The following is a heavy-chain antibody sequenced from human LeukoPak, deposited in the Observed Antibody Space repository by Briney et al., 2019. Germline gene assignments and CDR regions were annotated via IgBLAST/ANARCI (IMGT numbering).Heavy chain of an antibody. V-gene: IGHV3-23*01. CDR2: ISGSGGST. D-gene: IGHD5-24*01. CDR3: AKGQGRRWLQLQSDY. Sequence: GGSLRLSCAASGLTFSSYAMSWVRQAPGKGLEWVSAISGSGGSTYYADSVKGRFTISRDNSKNTLYLQMNSLRAEDTAVYYCAKGQGRRWLQLQSDYWGQGTLVTVSS. CDR1: GLTFSSYA. J-gene: IGHJ4*02.